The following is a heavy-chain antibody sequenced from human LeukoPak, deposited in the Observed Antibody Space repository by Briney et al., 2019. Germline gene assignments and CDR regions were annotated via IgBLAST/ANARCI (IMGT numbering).Heavy chain of an antibody. CDR1: GDSISSSSYY. D-gene: IGHD6-13*01. CDR3: AAQYSSSVNWFDP. CDR2: IYYSGST. V-gene: IGHV4-39*01. Sequence: SETLSLTCTVSGDSISSSSYYWGWIRQPPGKGLEWIGSIYYSGSTYYNPSLKSRVSISVDTSENQSSLKLSSVTAADTALYYCAAQYSSSVNWFDPWGQGTPVTVSS. J-gene: IGHJ5*02.